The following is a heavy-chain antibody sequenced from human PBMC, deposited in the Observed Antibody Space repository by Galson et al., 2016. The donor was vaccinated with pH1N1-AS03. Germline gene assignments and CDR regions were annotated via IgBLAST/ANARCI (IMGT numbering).Heavy chain of an antibody. J-gene: IGHJ5*02. V-gene: IGHV3-30*15. CDR1: GFTFSDYA. D-gene: IGHD1-1*01. CDR2: VSDDGNTK. CDR3: AGVADELRGQPNNWFDP. Sequence: SLRLSCAASGFTFSDYAIHWVRQAPGKGLQWVAVVSDDGNTKYYADSVRGRFTISRDNSENTVYLQMSSLRIEHTGLYYCAGVADELRGQPNNWFDPWGQGTLVTVSS.